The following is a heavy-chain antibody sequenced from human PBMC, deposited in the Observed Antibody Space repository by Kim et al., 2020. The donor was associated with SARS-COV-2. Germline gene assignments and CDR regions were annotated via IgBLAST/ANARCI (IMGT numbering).Heavy chain of an antibody. CDR2: INHSGST. CDR3: ARGPTSLYSSSRYGACYFDY. D-gene: IGHD6-13*01. CDR1: GGSFSGYY. Sequence: SETLSLTCAVYGGSFSGYYWSWIRQPPGKGLEWIGEINHSGSTNYNPSLKSRVTISVDTSKNQFSLKLSSVTAADTAVYYCARGPTSLYSSSRYGACYFDYWGQGTLVTVSS. J-gene: IGHJ4*02. V-gene: IGHV4-34*01.